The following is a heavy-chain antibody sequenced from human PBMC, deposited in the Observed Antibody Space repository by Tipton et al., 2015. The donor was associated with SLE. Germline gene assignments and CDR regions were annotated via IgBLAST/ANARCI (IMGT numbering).Heavy chain of an antibody. CDR3: AGQLSYYYGMDV. CDR2: IWYDGSNK. V-gene: IGHV3-33*01. D-gene: IGHD6-13*01. J-gene: IGHJ6*02. Sequence: SLRLSCEASGFTASDYGMHWVRQAPGKGLEWVAGIWYDGSNKYYADSVKGRFTISRDNSKNTLYLQMNSLRAEDTAVYYCAGQLSYYYGMDVWGQGTTVTVSS. CDR1: GFTASDYG.